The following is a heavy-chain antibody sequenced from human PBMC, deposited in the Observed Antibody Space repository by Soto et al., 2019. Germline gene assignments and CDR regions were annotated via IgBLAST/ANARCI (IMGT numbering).Heavy chain of an antibody. CDR1: GGSISSYY. V-gene: IGHV4-59*01. J-gene: IGHJ3*02. Sequence: SETLSLTCTVSGGSISSYYWSWIRQPPGKGLEWIGYIYYSGSTNYNPSLKSRVTISVDTSKNQFSLKLSSVTAADTAVYYCAREPEQQQLVRADGEGAFDIWGQGTMVTVSS. D-gene: IGHD6-13*01. CDR2: IYYSGST. CDR3: AREPEQQQLVRADGEGAFDI.